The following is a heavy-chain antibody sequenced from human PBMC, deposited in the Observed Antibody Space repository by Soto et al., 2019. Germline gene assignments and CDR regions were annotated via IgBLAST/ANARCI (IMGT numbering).Heavy chain of an antibody. Sequence: QVQLVQSGAEVKKPGASVKISCKASGYIFSSYSLHWVRQAPGQGLEWMGIINPSGDGTTYAQKFQGGGTMTRDTSTNTVYMELGRLKSEDTAVYYCARPQIGGSYWGGIGMDVWGQGTTVTVSS. CDR1: GYIFSSYS. J-gene: IGHJ6*02. CDR2: INPSGDGT. V-gene: IGHV1-46*01. D-gene: IGHD1-26*01. CDR3: ARPQIGGSYWGGIGMDV.